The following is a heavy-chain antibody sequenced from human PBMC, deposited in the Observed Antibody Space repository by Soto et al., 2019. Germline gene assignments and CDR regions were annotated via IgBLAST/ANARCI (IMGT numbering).Heavy chain of an antibody. Sequence: PVDSLKISCKFSGYSFTSYLIFLVLQMPGKGLERMGIIYPGDSDTRYSPSFQGQVTISADKSISTAYLQWRSLKASDTAMYYCARFRIVGDARTTEDDFDIWGQGTMVTVSS. D-gene: IGHD1-26*01. J-gene: IGHJ3*02. CDR1: GYSFTSYL. CDR2: IYPGDSDT. CDR3: ARFRIVGDARTTEDDFDI. V-gene: IGHV5-51*01.